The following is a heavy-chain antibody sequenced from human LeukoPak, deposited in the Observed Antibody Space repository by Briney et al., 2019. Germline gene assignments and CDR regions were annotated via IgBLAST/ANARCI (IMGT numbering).Heavy chain of an antibody. CDR3: ASFRGGSYYGGPFDP. J-gene: IGHJ5*02. CDR2: MNPNSGNT. D-gene: IGHD1-26*01. V-gene: IGHV1-8*01. Sequence: GASVKVSCKASGYTFTSYDINWVRQATGQGLEWMGWMNPNSGNTGYAQKFQGRVTMTRNTSISTAYMELSSLRSEDTAVYYCASFRGGSYYGGPFDPWGQGTLVTVSS. CDR1: GYTFTSYD.